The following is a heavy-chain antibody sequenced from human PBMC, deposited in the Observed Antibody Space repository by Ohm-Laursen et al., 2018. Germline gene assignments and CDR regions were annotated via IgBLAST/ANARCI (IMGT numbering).Heavy chain of an antibody. Sequence: GSLRLSCTASGFTFSSYLNTWDLQGPTKGLEWVANIKHDGSEKYYVDSVKGGFTISRDNAKISLYLQMDSLRVEDTAVYFCARESITPFFWGQGTLVTVSS. J-gene: IGHJ4*02. CDR3: ARESITPFF. V-gene: IGHV3-7*01. CDR2: IKHDGSEK. CDR1: GFTFSSYL. D-gene: IGHD2/OR15-2a*01.